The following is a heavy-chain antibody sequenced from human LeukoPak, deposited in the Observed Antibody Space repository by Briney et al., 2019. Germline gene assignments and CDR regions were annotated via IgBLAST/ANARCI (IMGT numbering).Heavy chain of an antibody. CDR3: ARGPSSYDILTGYSY. D-gene: IGHD3-9*01. Sequence: SETLSLTCTVSGGSISSGSYYWSWIRQPAGKGLEWIGRIYTSGSTHYNPSLKSRVTISVDTSKNQFSLKLSSVTAADTAVYYCARGPSSYDILTGYSYWGQGTLVTVSS. V-gene: IGHV4-61*02. CDR2: IYTSGST. J-gene: IGHJ4*02. CDR1: GGSISSGSYY.